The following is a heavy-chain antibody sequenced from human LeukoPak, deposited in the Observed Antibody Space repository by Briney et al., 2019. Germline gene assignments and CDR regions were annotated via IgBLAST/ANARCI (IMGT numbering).Heavy chain of an antibody. V-gene: IGHV4-38-2*02. CDR2: IYHSGST. CDR1: GYSISSGYY. J-gene: IGHJ4*02. Sequence: SETLSLTCTVSGYSISSGYYWGWIRQPPGKGLEWIGSIYHSGSTYYNPSLKSRVTISVDTSKNQFSLKLSSVTAADTAVYYCARNMVRGDHFDYWGQGTLVTVSS. CDR3: ARNMVRGDHFDY. D-gene: IGHD3-10*01.